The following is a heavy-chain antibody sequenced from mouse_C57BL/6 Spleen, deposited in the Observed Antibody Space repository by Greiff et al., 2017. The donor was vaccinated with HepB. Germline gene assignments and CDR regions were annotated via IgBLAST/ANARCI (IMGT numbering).Heavy chain of an antibody. D-gene: IGHD1-1*01. V-gene: IGHV1-53*01. CDR3: ARRGRRIMDYYGISYYFDY. Sequence: VQLQQPGTELVKPGASVKLSCKASGYTFTSYWMHWVKQRPGQGLEWIGNINPSNGGTNYNEKFNSKATLTVDKSSSTAYMQLSSLTSEDSAVYYCARRGRRIMDYYGISYYFDYWGQGTTLTVSS. J-gene: IGHJ2*01. CDR2: INPSNGGT. CDR1: GYTFTSYW.